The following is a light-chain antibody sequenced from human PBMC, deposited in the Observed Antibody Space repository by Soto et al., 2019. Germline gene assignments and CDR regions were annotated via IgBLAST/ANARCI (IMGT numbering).Light chain of an antibody. Sequence: EIVLTQSPDTLSLSPGEGATLSCSASQSFISSYLAWYQQKPGQAPRLLIYDASNRATGIPARFSGSGSGTDFTLTISSLEPEDFAVYYCQQRSNWPLTFGGGTKVDNK. V-gene: IGKV3-11*01. CDR2: DAS. J-gene: IGKJ4*01. CDR1: QSFISSY. CDR3: QQRSNWPLT.